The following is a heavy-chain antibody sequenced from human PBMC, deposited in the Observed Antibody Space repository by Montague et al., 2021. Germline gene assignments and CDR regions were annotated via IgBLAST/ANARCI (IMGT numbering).Heavy chain of an antibody. Sequence: SETLSLTCAVSGGSISSINWWSWVRQPPGKGLEWIGEILHTGSTNYNPSLKSRVTISVDKSKNQFSLKLISVTAADTAVYYCARDNGYCNITSCSPLTYWGQGTLVTVSS. D-gene: IGHD2-2*03. CDR2: ILHTGST. CDR3: ARDNGYCNITSCSPLTY. CDR1: GGSISSINW. V-gene: IGHV4-4*02. J-gene: IGHJ4*02.